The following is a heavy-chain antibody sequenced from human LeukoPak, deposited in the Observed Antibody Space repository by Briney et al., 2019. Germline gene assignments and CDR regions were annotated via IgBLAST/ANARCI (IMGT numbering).Heavy chain of an antibody. V-gene: IGHV3-72*01. CDR1: GFTFSDHY. Sequence: GGSLRLSCAASGFTFSDHYMDWVRQAPGKGLEWVGRTRNKANSYTTEYAASVKGRFTISRDDSKNSLYLQMSSLRAEDTAVYHCAKSPPDNYHYYYGMDVWAKGPRSPSP. J-gene: IGHJ6*02. CDR3: AKSPPDNYHYYYGMDV. CDR2: TRNKANSYTT. D-gene: IGHD5-24*01.